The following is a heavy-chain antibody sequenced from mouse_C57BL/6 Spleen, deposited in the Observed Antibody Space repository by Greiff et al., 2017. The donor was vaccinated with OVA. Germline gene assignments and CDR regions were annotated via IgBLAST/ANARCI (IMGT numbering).Heavy chain of an antibody. Sequence: VMLVESGAELVKPGASVKISCKASGYAFSSYWMNWVKQRPGKGLEWIGQIYPGDGDTNYNGKFKGKATLTADKSSSTAYMQLSSLTSEDSAVYFGARSGSSPSWYFDVWGTGTTVTVSS. CDR2: IYPGDGDT. D-gene: IGHD1-1*01. CDR3: ARSGSSPSWYFDV. CDR1: GYAFSSYW. V-gene: IGHV1-80*01. J-gene: IGHJ1*03.